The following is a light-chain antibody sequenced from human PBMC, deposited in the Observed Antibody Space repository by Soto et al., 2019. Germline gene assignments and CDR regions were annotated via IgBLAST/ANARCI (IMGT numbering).Light chain of an antibody. CDR2: GAS. CDR1: QSVSSSY. J-gene: IGKJ2*01. CDR3: QQYGSSPMYT. V-gene: IGKV3-20*01. Sequence: EIVLTQSPGTLSLSPGERATLSCRASQSVSSSYLAWYQQKPGQAPRLLIYGASSRATGNPDRFSGSGSGXXXXXXXXRLEPEDFAVYYCQQYGSSPMYTFGQGTKLEIK.